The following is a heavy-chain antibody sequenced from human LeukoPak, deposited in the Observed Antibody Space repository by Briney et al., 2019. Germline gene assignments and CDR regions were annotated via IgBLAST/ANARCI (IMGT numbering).Heavy chain of an antibody. CDR1: GFTFSSYG. CDR2: IRYDGSNK. Sequence: GGSLRLSCAASGFTFSSYGMHWVRQAPGKGLEWVAFIRYDGSNKYYADSVKGRFTISRDNAKNSLYLQMNSLRAEDTAVYYCATIARSGFTYGMDVWGQGTTVTVSS. V-gene: IGHV3-30*02. J-gene: IGHJ6*02. D-gene: IGHD3-10*01. CDR3: ATIARSGFTYGMDV.